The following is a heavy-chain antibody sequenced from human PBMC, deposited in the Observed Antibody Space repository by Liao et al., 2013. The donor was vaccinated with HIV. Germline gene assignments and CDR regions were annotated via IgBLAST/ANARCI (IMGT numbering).Heavy chain of an antibody. D-gene: IGHD5-12*01. CDR3: ASGYSGYGVNFDY. CDR1: GGSISSDSYY. V-gene: IGHV4-61*02. Sequence: QVQLQESGPGLVKPSQTLSLTCTVSGGSISSDSYYWSWIRQPAGKGLEWIGRVYASGSTKYNPSLKRRVTISVDTSKNHFSLKLSSVTAADTAMYYCASGYSGYGVNFDYWGQGTLVTVSS. CDR2: VYASGST. J-gene: IGHJ4*02.